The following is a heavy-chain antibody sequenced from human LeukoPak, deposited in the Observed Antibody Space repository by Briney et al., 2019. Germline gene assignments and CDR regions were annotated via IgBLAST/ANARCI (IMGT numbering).Heavy chain of an antibody. D-gene: IGHD6-13*01. CDR1: GFTFSNAW. Sequence: GGSLRLSCAASGFTFSNAWMSWVRQAPGKGLEWVGRIKSKTDGGKTDYAAPVKGRFTISRDDSKNTLYLQMNSLKTEDTAVYYCTTVPPLYSSSWYGRYYYYGMDVWGKGTTVTVSS. V-gene: IGHV3-15*01. CDR3: TTVPPLYSSSWYGRYYYYGMDV. CDR2: IKSKTDGGKT. J-gene: IGHJ6*04.